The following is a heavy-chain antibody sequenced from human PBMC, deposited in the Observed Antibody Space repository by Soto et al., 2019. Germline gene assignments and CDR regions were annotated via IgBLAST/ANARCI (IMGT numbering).Heavy chain of an antibody. Sequence: PTETLSLTCTVSGGSISSGDYYWSWIRQPPGKGLEWIGYIYYSGSTYYNPSLKSRVTISVGTSKNQFSLKLSSVTAADTAVYYCARDRSRNDSKNVWGQGTLVTVSS. J-gene: IGHJ4*02. CDR1: GGSISSGDYY. CDR2: IYYSGST. V-gene: IGHV4-30-4*01. D-gene: IGHD3-22*01. CDR3: ARDRSRNDSKNV.